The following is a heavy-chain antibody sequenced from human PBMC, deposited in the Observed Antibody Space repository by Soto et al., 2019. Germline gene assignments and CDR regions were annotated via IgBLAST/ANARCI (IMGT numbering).Heavy chain of an antibody. Sequence: GGSLRLSCAASGFTFSNAWMNWVRQAPGKGLEWVGRIKSKTDGGTTDYAAPVKGRFTISRDDSKNTLYLQMNSLKTEDTAVYYCTTGPNARLWPFKFDYWGQGTLVTVSS. J-gene: IGHJ4*02. CDR2: IKSKTDGGTT. CDR1: GFTFSNAW. D-gene: IGHD5-18*01. V-gene: IGHV3-15*07. CDR3: TTGPNARLWPFKFDY.